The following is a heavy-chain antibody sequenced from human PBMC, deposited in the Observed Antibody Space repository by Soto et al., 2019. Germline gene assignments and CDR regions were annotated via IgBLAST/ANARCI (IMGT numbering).Heavy chain of an antibody. J-gene: IGHJ4*02. CDR2: IIPIFGTA. Sequence: QVQLVQSGAEVKKPGSSVKVSCKASGGTFSSYAIIWVRQAPGQGLEWMGGIIPIFGTANYAQKFQGRVTITADKSTGTAYMELSSLRSEDTAVYYCARDRPRGGEIDYWGQGTLVTVSS. CDR3: ARDRPRGGEIDY. D-gene: IGHD3-16*01. CDR1: GGTFSSYA. V-gene: IGHV1-69*06.